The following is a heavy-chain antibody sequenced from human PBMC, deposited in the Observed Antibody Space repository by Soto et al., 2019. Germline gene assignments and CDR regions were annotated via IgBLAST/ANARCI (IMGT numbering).Heavy chain of an antibody. CDR1: GCNFDNYG. V-gene: IGHV3-30*18. CDR3: AKDRVGGTFYTPLAF. J-gene: IGHJ4*02. Sequence: LRLSCQASGCNFDNYGMHWVRQAPGKGLEWVAVITYDGSFQYYADSVKGRFTISRDNSKNTLSLHLNTLKPEDTDVYHCAKDRVGGTFYTPLAFWGQGTLLTVSS. CDR2: ITYDGSFQ. D-gene: IGHD1-7*01.